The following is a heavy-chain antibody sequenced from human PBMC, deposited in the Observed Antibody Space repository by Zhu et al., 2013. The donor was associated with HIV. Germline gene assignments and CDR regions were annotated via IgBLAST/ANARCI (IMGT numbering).Heavy chain of an antibody. Sequence: QVQLVQSGAEVKKPGSSVKVSCKASGGTLSSYGISWVRQAPRQGLEWMGRIIPIFGTANYAQKFQGRVTITADESTSTAYMELSSLRSEDTAVYYCARDYYDSSGQHGLSGAFDIWGQGTMVTVSS. J-gene: IGHJ3*02. D-gene: IGHD3-22*01. CDR1: GGTLSSYG. CDR2: IIPIFGTA. CDR3: ARDYYDSSGQHGLSGAFDI. V-gene: IGHV1-69*18.